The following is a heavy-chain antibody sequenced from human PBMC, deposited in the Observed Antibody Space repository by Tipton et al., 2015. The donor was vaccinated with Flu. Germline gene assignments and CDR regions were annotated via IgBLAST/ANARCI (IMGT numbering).Heavy chain of an antibody. V-gene: IGHV1-8*01. CDR3: ARGPYYDFWSGYLYYYYYGMDV. CDR2: MNPNSGNT. D-gene: IGHD3-3*01. J-gene: IGHJ6*02. Sequence: QVQLVQSGAEVKKPGASVKVSCKASGYTFTSYDINWVRQATGQGLEWMGWMNPNSGNTGYAQKFQGRVTVTRNTSISTAYMELSSLRSEDTAVYYCARGPYYDFWSGYLYYYYYGMDVWGQGTTVTVSS. CDR1: GYTFTSYD.